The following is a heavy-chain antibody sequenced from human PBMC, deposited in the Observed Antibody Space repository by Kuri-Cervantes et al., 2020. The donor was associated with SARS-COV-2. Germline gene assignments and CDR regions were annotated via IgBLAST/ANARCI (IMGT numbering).Heavy chain of an antibody. D-gene: IGHD6-6*01. CDR1: GFTFSSYA. J-gene: IGHJ3*02. V-gene: IGHV3-30-3*01. Sequence: GGSLRLSCAASGFTFSSYAMHWVRQAPGKGLEWVAVISYDGSNKYYADSVKGRFTISRDNSKNTLYLQMNSLRAEDTAVYYCARGVRSIAAHHAFDIWGQGTMVTVSS. CDR3: ARGVRSIAAHHAFDI. CDR2: ISYDGSNK.